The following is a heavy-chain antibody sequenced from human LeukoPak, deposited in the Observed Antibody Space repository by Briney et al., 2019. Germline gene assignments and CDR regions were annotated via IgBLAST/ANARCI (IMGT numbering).Heavy chain of an antibody. CDR1: GGSISSYY. CDR3: ARLESNIVTTPDAFDI. D-gene: IGHD2/OR15-2a*01. J-gene: IGHJ3*02. CDR2: IYTSGST. V-gene: IGHV4-4*07. Sequence: SSETLSLTCTVSGGSISSYYWSWIRQPAGKGLEWIGRIYTSGSTNYNPSLKSRVTMSVDTSKNQFSLKLSSVTAADTAVYYCARLESNIVTTPDAFDIWGQGTMVTVSS.